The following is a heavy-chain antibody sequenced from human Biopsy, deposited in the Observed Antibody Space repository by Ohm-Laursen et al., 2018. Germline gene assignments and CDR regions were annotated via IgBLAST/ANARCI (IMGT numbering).Heavy chain of an antibody. J-gene: IGHJ4*02. CDR3: ARQVDFWSGYVDY. CDR1: GGSISDSTYH. D-gene: IGHD3-3*01. V-gene: IGHV4-39*01. Sequence: SDTLSLTCTVSGGSISDSTYHWGWIRQSPGKGLEWIGNIYYSGNTDYSPSLKSRVTISVDPSNNHFSLKLRSVTAADTAVYYCARQVDFWSGYVDYWGQGTLVAVSS. CDR2: IYYSGNT.